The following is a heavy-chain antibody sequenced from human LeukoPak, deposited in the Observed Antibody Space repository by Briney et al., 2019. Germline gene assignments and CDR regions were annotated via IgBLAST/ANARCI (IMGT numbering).Heavy chain of an antibody. CDR2: ISSSGSTI. CDR1: GFTFSTYS. D-gene: IGHD3-10*02. Sequence: PGGSLRLSCADSGFTFSTYSMNWLRQAPGKGLEGVSYISSSGSTIYYADSVKGRFTISRDNAKNSLYLQMNSLRAEDPAVYYCAELGITMIGGVWGKGTTVTISS. V-gene: IGHV3-48*04. CDR3: AELGITMIGGV. J-gene: IGHJ6*04.